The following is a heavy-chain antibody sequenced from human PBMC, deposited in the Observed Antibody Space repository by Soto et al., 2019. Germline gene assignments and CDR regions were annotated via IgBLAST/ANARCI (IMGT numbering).Heavy chain of an antibody. CDR1: GFTFSSYN. CDR2: ISSSSSFK. J-gene: IGHJ4*02. Sequence: EVQLVESGGGLVKSGGSLRLSCAASGFTFSSYNMHWVRQAPGRGREWVSSISSSSSFKSYADSVRGRFTISRDNAKNSLYLQMNSLRAEDTAVYYCARGISVTFDYWGQGTLVTVSS. V-gene: IGHV3-21*01. CDR3: ARGISVTFDY. D-gene: IGHD6-19*01.